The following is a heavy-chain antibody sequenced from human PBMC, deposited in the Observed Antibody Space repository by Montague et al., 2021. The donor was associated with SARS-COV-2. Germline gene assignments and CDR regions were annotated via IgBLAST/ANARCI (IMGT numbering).Heavy chain of an antibody. CDR1: GGSISSSSYY. V-gene: IGHV4-39*01. Sequence: SETLSLTCTVSGGSISSSSYYWGWIRQPPGKGLEWIGNIYYSGSTYYNPSLKSRVTISVDTSRNQFSLKLSSVIAADTAVYYCARQENSSGWFKPDAFDIWGQGTMVTVSS. J-gene: IGHJ3*02. CDR3: ARQENSSGWFKPDAFDI. CDR2: IYYSGST. D-gene: IGHD6-19*01.